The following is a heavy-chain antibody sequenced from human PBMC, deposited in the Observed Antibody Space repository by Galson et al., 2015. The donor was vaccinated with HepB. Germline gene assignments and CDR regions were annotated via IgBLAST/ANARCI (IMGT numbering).Heavy chain of an antibody. CDR2: IIPIFGTA. CDR3: ATQNKILTGYDY. Sequence: SVKVSCKASGGTFSSYAISWVRQAPGQGLEWMGGIIPIFGTANYAQKFQGRVTITADESTSTAYMELSSLRSGDTAVYYCATQNKILTGYDYWGQGTLVTVSS. J-gene: IGHJ4*02. D-gene: IGHD3-9*01. V-gene: IGHV1-69*13. CDR1: GGTFSSYA.